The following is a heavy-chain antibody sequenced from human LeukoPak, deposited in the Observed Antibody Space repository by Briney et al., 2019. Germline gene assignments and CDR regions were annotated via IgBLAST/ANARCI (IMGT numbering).Heavy chain of an antibody. V-gene: IGHV1-69*06. CDR2: IIPIFGTA. Sequence: SVKVSCKASGGTFSSYAISWVRQAPGQGLEWMGGIIPIFGTANYAQKFQGRVTITADKSTSTAYMELSSLRSEDTAVYYCARGYCSGGSCPFDYWGQGTLVTVSS. D-gene: IGHD2-15*01. CDR3: ARGYCSGGSCPFDY. J-gene: IGHJ4*02. CDR1: GGTFSSYA.